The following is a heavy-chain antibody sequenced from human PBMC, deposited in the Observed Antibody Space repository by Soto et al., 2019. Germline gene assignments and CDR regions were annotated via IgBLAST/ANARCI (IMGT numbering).Heavy chain of an antibody. Sequence: EVQLLESGGGLVQPGGSLRLSCAASGFTFSSYAMSWVRQAPGKGLEWVSAISGSGGSTYYADSVKGRFTISRDNSKNTLYLQMNSLRAEDTAVYYCAKVKGIAAAVNLGDVFDYWGQGTLVTVSS. CDR1: GFTFSSYA. J-gene: IGHJ4*02. V-gene: IGHV3-23*01. CDR2: ISGSGGST. CDR3: AKVKGIAAAVNLGDVFDY. D-gene: IGHD6-13*01.